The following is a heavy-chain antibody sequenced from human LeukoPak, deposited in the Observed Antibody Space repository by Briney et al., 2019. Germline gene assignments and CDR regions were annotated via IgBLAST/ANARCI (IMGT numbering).Heavy chain of an antibody. D-gene: IGHD3-22*01. CDR3: ARGTYYYDSSGYYY. CDR1: GYTFTSYA. V-gene: IGHV1-3*01. J-gene: IGHJ4*02. Sequence: GAPVKVSCKASGYTFTSYAMHWVRQAPGQRLEWMGWINAGNGNTKYSQKFQGRVTITRDTSASTAYMELSSLRSEDTAVYYCARGTYYYDSSGYYYWGQGTLVTVSS. CDR2: INAGNGNT.